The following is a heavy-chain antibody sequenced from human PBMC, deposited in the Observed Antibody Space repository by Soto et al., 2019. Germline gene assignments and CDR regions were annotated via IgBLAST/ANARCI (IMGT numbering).Heavy chain of an antibody. Sequence: EVQLVESGGGLVQPGGSLRLSCAASGFTFSSYWMHWVRQVPGKGLVWVSRIKIDGSITSYADSVRGRFTISRDNAKNTQYLQINSLRAEDTAVYYCAKVRNGDWYFDYWGQGTLGTVSS. D-gene: IGHD2-21*02. J-gene: IGHJ4*02. CDR2: IKIDGSIT. CDR1: GFTFSSYW. CDR3: AKVRNGDWYFDY. V-gene: IGHV3-74*01.